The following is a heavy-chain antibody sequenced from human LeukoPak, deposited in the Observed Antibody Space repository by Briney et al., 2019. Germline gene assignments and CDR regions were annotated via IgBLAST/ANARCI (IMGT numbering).Heavy chain of an antibody. CDR2: IYPSDSDI. D-gene: IGHD2-15*01. J-gene: IGHJ3*02. CDR1: GYSFTTYW. CDR3: ARGNGGLGVLSFFDI. V-gene: IGHV5-51*01. Sequence: GESLKISCKASGYSFTTYWIAWVRQMPGKGLEWMAIIYPSDSDIRYSPSFQGQVSISADKSISTAYLQWSSLKASDTAIYYRARGNGGLGVLSFFDIWGQGTMVTVSS.